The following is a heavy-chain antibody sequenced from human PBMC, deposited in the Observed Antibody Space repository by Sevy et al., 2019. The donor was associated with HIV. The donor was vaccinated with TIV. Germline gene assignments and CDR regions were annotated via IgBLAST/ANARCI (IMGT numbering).Heavy chain of an antibody. V-gene: IGHV3-21*01. CDR1: GFTFSSYS. CDR3: ARDSIVAAGTRYFDY. J-gene: IGHJ4*02. CDR2: ISSSSSYI. Sequence: GGSLRLSCAASGFTFSSYSMNWVRQAPGKGLEWVSSISSSSSYIYYADSVKGRFTISRDNAKNSLYLQMNSLRAEDTAVYYCARDSIVAAGTRYFDYWGQRTLVTVSS. D-gene: IGHD6-13*01.